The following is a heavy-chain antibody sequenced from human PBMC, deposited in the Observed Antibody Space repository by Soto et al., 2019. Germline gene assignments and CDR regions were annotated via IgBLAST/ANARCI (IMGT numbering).Heavy chain of an antibody. V-gene: IGHV3-15*07. Sequence: PGGSLRLSCVASGLTFSNSWLSWVRQTPGKRLEWVGRIKSKTDGGTADYAAPVKGRFTISRDDSRNTLYLQMNSLKIEDTAIYYCSTRDSFWGQGTLVTVSS. CDR2: IKSKTDGGTA. D-gene: IGHD5-18*01. J-gene: IGHJ4*02. CDR3: STRDSF. CDR1: GLTFSNSW.